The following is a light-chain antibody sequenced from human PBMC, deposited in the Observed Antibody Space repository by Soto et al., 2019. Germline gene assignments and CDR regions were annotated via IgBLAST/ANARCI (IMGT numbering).Light chain of an antibody. Sequence: QMTQSPSSLFASVGDRVTITCRASQSISSHLNWYQQKVGHTPRLLIYAASTTQSGVPPRFSGSGSGTEFTLTISGLQREDFATYYCQQSHSPPFTFGGGTKIQI. V-gene: IGKV1-39*01. CDR3: QQSHSPPFT. CDR2: AAS. J-gene: IGKJ4*01. CDR1: QSISSH.